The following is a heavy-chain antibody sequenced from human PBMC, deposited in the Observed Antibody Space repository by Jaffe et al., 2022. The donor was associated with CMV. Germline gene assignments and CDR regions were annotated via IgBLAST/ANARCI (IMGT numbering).Heavy chain of an antibody. V-gene: IGHV3-11*01. CDR2: ISSDGGTI. D-gene: IGHD2-15*01. CDR3: ARDVAGYCIGESCSINWFDT. CDR1: GFRFSDHY. Sequence: QVHLVESGGGLVKPGGSLRLSCATSGFRFSDHYMSWLRQAPGKGLEWVSYISSDGGTIYYADSVKGRFTISRDNAKNSLSLQINNLRAEDTAIYYCARDVAGYCIGESCSINWFDTWGQGTLVTVSS. J-gene: IGHJ5*02.